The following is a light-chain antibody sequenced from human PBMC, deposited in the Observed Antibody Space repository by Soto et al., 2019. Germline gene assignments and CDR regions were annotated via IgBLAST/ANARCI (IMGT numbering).Light chain of an antibody. CDR2: DVS. J-gene: IGLJ1*01. CDR3: SSYTTSNTRQIV. V-gene: IGLV2-14*03. Sequence: QSVLTQPASVSGSPGQSITISCTGTSSDVGGYNYVSWPQHPPGKAPKLMIFDVSNRPSGVSNRFSGSKSGNTASLTVSGLQPEDEADYYCSSYTTSNTRQIVFGTGTKLTVL. CDR1: SSDVGGYNY.